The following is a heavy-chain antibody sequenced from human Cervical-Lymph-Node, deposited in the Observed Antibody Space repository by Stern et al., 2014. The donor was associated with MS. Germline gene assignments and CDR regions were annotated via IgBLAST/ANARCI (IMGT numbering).Heavy chain of an antibody. CDR3: AKDLGGNAFDY. D-gene: IGHD4-23*01. J-gene: IGHJ4*02. V-gene: IGHV3-30*18. CDR1: GFSFSDYG. CDR2: ISYGGTHK. Sequence: VQLFESGGGVVQPGRSLRLSWAASGFSFSDYGIHWVRQAPGKALEWVAVISYGGTHKYYTDYVKGRGTISRDNSKNTVYLEMNSLRSDDTAVYYCAKDLGGNAFDYWGQGTLVIVSS.